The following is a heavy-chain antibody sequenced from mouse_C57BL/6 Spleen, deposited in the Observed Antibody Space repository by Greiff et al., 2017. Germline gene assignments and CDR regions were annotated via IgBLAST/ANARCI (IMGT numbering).Heavy chain of an antibody. V-gene: IGHV1-64*01. J-gene: IGHJ4*01. D-gene: IGHD2-4*01. Sequence: QVQLQQPGAELVKPGASVKLSCKASGYTFTSYCMHWVKQRPGHGLEWIGMIHPTSGSTSYNEKFKSKATLTVDKSSSTAYMQLSSLTSKDWAVCDSARAYEYPNAMDYWGQGTSVTVAS. CDR2: IHPTSGST. CDR3: ARAYEYPNAMDY. CDR1: GYTFTSYC.